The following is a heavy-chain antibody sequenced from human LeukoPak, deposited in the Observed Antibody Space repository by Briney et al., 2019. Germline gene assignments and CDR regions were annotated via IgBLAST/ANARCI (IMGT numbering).Heavy chain of an antibody. V-gene: IGHV1-8*01. CDR2: MNPNSGNT. J-gene: IGHJ4*02. Sequence: ASVKVSCKASGYTFTSYDINWVRQATGQGLEWRGWMNPNSGNTGYAQKFQGRVTMTRNNSISTAYMELSSLKSEDTAVYYCARALGDGAVDYWGQGTLVTVSS. D-gene: IGHD4/OR15-4a*01. CDR3: ARALGDGAVDY. CDR1: GYTFTSYD.